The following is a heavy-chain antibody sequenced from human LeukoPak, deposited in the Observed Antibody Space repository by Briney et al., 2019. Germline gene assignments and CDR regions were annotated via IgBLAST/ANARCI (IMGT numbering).Heavy chain of an antibody. CDR1: GGSFSTYY. CDR2: IYTSGST. V-gene: IGHV4-4*07. CDR3: ARGGRYYDYVWGSRGYNWFDP. D-gene: IGHD3-16*01. Sequence: SETLSLTCTVSGGSFSTYYWSWIRQPAGKGLEWIGRIYTSGSTNYIPSLKSRVTMSVDTSKNQFSLKLSSVTAADTAVYYCARGGRYYDYVWGSRGYNWFDPWGQGTLVTVSS. J-gene: IGHJ5*02.